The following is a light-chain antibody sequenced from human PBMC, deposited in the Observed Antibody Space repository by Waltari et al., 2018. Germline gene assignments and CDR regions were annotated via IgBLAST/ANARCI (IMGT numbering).Light chain of an antibody. CDR3: MQGKNLRA. CDR2: EAS. CDR1: RCLLDDNGKSY. Sequence: EIVMTQPPFSLSVTPGQSASIPCRSSRCLLDDNGKSYLSWYLQRAGQSPQLLIYEASSRFSGVPDRFSGSGSGTDFTLKISRVEAEDVGVYYCMQGKNLRAFGQGTKVEI. J-gene: IGKJ1*01. V-gene: IGKV2-29*03.